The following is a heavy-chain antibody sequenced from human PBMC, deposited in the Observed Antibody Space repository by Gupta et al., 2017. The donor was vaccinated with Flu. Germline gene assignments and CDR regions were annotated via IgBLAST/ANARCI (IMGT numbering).Heavy chain of an antibody. CDR3: ARGEEWELQFDY. CDR2: IYSGGST. D-gene: IGHD1-26*01. Sequence: EVQLVESGGGLVQPGGSMRLSCAASGFTGSRNYMSWVRQAPGKGLEWVSVIYSGGSTYYADSVKGRFTISRDNSKNTLYLQMNSLRAEDTAVYYCARGEEWELQFDYWGQGTLVTVSS. J-gene: IGHJ4*02. CDR1: GFTGSRNY. V-gene: IGHV3-66*02.